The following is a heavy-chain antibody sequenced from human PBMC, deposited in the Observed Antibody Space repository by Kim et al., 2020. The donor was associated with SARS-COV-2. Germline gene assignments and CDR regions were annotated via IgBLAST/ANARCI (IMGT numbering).Heavy chain of an antibody. Sequence: GGSLRLSCAASGFTFDDYTMHWVRQAPGKGLEWVSLISWDGGSTYYADSVKGRFTISRDNSKNSLYLQMNSLRTEDTALYYCAKDMIDSGNSRGFDYWGQGTLVTVSS. CDR1: GFTFDDYT. J-gene: IGHJ4*02. D-gene: IGHD1-26*01. CDR3: AKDMIDSGNSRGFDY. V-gene: IGHV3-43*01. CDR2: ISWDGGST.